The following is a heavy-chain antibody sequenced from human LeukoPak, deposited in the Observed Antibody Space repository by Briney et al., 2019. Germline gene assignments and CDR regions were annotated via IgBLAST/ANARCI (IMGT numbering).Heavy chain of an antibody. CDR1: GGSMSRHY. CDR3: ARLLDNDASSDPDTFDM. Sequence: SETLSLTCSVSGGSMSRHYWSWIRQPPGKGLEWIGYIYYNGKTYYNPSLRSRVTMSIDTSKSLFSLKLASVTAADTAVYSCARLLDNDASSDPDTFDMWGQGTVVTVSS. D-gene: IGHD3-22*01. V-gene: IGHV4-59*11. J-gene: IGHJ3*02. CDR2: IYYNGKT.